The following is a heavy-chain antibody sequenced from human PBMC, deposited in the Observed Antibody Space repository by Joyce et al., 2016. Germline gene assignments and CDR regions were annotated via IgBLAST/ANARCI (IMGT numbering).Heavy chain of an antibody. CDR1: GGSLSGYY. CDR2: VNDRGRT. D-gene: IGHD3-10*01. J-gene: IGHJ1*01. Sequence: QVQLQAWGAGLLKPSETLSLTCAVYGGSLSGYYWSWIRQAPGMGLEWIGEVNDRGRTNYNPSLKSRATTSMDTSKNQFSLRLTTVTAADTAVYFCARARRGIILARGEMGEYLQHWGRGTVVIVSS. V-gene: IGHV4-34*01. CDR3: ARARRGIILARGEMGEYLQH.